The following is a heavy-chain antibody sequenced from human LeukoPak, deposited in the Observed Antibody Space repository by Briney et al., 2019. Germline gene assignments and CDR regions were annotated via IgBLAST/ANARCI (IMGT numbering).Heavy chain of an antibody. CDR3: ARGRAAAGSKGYYFDX. CDR2: MNPNSGNT. V-gene: IGHV1-8*03. D-gene: IGHD6-13*01. J-gene: IGHJ4*02. Sequence: AASVKVSCKASGYTFTSYDINWVRQATGQGLEWMGWMNPNSGNTGYAQKFQGRVTITRNTSISTAYMELSSLRSEDTAVYYCARGRAAAGSKGYYFDXWGQGTLVTV. CDR1: GYTFTSYD.